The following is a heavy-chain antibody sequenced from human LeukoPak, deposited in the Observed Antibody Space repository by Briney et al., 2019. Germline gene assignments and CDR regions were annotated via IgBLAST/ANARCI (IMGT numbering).Heavy chain of an antibody. Sequence: GGSLRLSCAASGFTFSSYSMNWVRQAPGKGLEWVSSISSSSSYIYYADSVKGRFTISRDNAKNSLYLQMNSLRAEDAAVYYCARSIAVAGTLTGGYWGQGTLVTVSS. CDR2: ISSSSSYI. CDR3: ARSIAVAGTLTGGY. V-gene: IGHV3-21*01. CDR1: GFTFSSYS. J-gene: IGHJ4*02. D-gene: IGHD6-19*01.